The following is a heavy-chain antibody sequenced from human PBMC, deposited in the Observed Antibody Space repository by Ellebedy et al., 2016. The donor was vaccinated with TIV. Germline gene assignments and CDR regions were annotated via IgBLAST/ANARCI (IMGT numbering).Heavy chain of an antibody. J-gene: IGHJ4*02. CDR1: GYTITSNY. CDR3: AKPRGYNYGHFDQ. Sequence: AASVKVSCKAFGYTITSNYMHWVRQAPGQGLEWMGKINPSGGSTTYAQKFQGRVTMTTDTSTSTVYMELSSLRSEDTAVYYCAKPRGYNYGHFDQWGQGTLVTVSS. D-gene: IGHD5-18*01. V-gene: IGHV1-46*01. CDR2: INPSGGST.